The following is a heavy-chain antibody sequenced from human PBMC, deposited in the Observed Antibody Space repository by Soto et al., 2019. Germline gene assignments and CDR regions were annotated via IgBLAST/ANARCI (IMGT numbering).Heavy chain of an antibody. CDR2: ISSSSSTK. CDR3: AKRGGYSYGCLDL. J-gene: IGHJ4*02. CDR1: GFAVRINR. Sequence: SLSCASRGFAVRINRMNWLPPAPGKGLEWVSYISSSSSTKYYAASVKGRFTVSRDNSNNRVFLQMKSQRAEDTAVYYCAKRGGYSYGCLDLWGQGILVTVYS. D-gene: IGHD5-18*01. V-gene: IGHV3-48*01.